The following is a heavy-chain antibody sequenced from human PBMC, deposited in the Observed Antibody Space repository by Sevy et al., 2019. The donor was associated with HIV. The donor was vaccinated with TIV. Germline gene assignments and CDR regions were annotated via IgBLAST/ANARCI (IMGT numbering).Heavy chain of an antibody. J-gene: IGHJ4*02. CDR1: GFTFSAYY. CDR2: IISGSTYT. CDR3: ARSRSNYGDYYFDY. V-gene: IGHV3-11*06. Sequence: GESLKISCAASGFTFSAYYMTWIRQAPGKGLEWVSYIISGSTYTNYADSVKGRFTVSRDNAKNSLYLQMNSLRAEDTAVYYCARSRSNYGDYYFDYWGQGTLVTVSS. D-gene: IGHD4-17*01.